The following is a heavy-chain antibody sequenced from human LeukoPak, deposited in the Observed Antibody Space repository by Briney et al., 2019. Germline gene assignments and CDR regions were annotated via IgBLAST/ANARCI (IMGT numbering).Heavy chain of an antibody. J-gene: IGHJ4*02. CDR3: ARDSYDSSGYSSGFDY. V-gene: IGHV3-9*01. CDR1: GFPFDDYG. Sequence: GGSLRLSCVASGFPFDDYGMFWVRQSPGKGLEWVSSISWNSGIIDYADSVKGRFTISRDNSKNTLYLQMNSLRAEDTAVYYCARDSYDSSGYSSGFDYWGQGTLVTVSS. D-gene: IGHD3-22*01. CDR2: ISWNSGII.